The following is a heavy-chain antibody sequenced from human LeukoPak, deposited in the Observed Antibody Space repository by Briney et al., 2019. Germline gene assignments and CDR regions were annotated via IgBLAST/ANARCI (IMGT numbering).Heavy chain of an antibody. Sequence: GASVKVSCKASRYTFTCYYMHWVRQAPGQGLEWMGWINPNSGGTNYAQKFQGRVTMTRDTSISTAYMELSRLRSDDTAVYYCASIAVAGTTSPNWFDPWGQGTLVTVSS. CDR2: INPNSGGT. CDR1: RYTFTCYY. V-gene: IGHV1-2*02. D-gene: IGHD6-19*01. CDR3: ASIAVAGTTSPNWFDP. J-gene: IGHJ5*02.